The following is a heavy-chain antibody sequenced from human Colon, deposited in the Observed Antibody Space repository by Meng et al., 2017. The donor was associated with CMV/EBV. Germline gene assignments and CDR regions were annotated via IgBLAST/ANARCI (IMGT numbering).Heavy chain of an antibody. CDR2: IFVRGSA. CDR3: AKGDMVRGVIDY. V-gene: IGHV4-61*01. J-gene: IGHJ4*02. CDR1: GGSVSSGNYY. D-gene: IGHD3-10*01. Sequence: GSLRLSCTVSGGSVSSGNYYWSWIRQSPGKRLEFIGYIFVRGSANYNPSLRSRVTISVDTSKNQFSLELTSVTAADTAVYYCAKGDMVRGVIDYWGQGTLVTVFS.